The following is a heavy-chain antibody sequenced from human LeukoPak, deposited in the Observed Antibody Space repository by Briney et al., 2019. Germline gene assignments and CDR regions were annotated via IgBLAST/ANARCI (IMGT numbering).Heavy chain of an antibody. D-gene: IGHD3-3*01. V-gene: IGHV3-33*01. J-gene: IGHJ4*02. CDR2: IWYDGSNK. Sequence: PGGSLRLSCAASGFTFSSYGMHWVRQAPGEGLEWVAVIWYDGSNKYYADSVKGRFTISRDNSKNTLYLQMNSLRAEDTAVYYCARDYDFWSGHPPFDYWGQGTLVTVSS. CDR1: GFTFSSYG. CDR3: ARDYDFWSGHPPFDY.